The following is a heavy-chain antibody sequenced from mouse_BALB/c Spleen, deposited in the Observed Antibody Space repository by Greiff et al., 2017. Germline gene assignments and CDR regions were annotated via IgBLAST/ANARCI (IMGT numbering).Heavy chain of an antibody. CDR1: GYAFSSAW. Sequence: QVQLQQSGPELVKPGASVKISCKASGYAFSSAWMNWVKQRPGQGLAWIGRIYPGDGDTNYNGKFKGKATLTADKSSSTAYMQLSSLTSVDSAVYFCAYYGSSYDAMDDWGQGTSVTVAS. CDR2: IYPGDGDT. CDR3: AYYGSSYDAMDD. J-gene: IGHJ4*01. V-gene: IGHV1-82*01. D-gene: IGHD1-1*01.